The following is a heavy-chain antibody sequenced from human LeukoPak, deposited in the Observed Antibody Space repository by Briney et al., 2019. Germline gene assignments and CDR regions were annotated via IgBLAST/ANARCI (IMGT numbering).Heavy chain of an antibody. CDR3: ARGTGTMVRGVTFDP. J-gene: IGHJ5*02. V-gene: IGHV4-4*02. Sequence: EPSETLSLTCAVSGGSISSSNWWSWVRQPPGKGLEWIGEIYHSGSTNYNPSLKSRVTISVDTSKNQFSLKLSSVTAADTAVYYCARGTGTMVRGVTFDPWGQGTLVTVSS. CDR1: GGSISSSNW. D-gene: IGHD3-10*01. CDR2: IYHSGST.